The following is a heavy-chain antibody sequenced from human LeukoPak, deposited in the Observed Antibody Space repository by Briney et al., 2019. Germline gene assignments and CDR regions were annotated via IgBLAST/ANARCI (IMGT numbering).Heavy chain of an antibody. D-gene: IGHD3-10*01. CDR3: AKDNSYYYGSGSSDYGMDV. J-gene: IGHJ6*02. Sequence: PGRSLRLSCAASGFTFSSYGMHWVRQALGKGLEWVAVISYDGSNKYYADSVKGRFTISRDNSKNTLYLQMNSLRAEDTAVYYCAKDNSYYYGSGSSDYGMDVWGQGTTVTVSS. CDR1: GFTFSSYG. V-gene: IGHV3-30*18. CDR2: ISYDGSNK.